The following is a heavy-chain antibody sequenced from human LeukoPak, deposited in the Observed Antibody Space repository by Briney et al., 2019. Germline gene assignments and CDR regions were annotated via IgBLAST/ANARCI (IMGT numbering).Heavy chain of an antibody. CDR1: GYPFTTYY. CDR3: ARADGGNSPFDY. V-gene: IGHV1-46*01. J-gene: IGHJ4*02. D-gene: IGHD4-23*01. CDR2: INPIGGST. Sequence: ASVKVSCKASGYPFTTYYMHWVRQAPGQGLEWIGRINPIGGSTSYAQKFQGRVTMTRDKSTSTVFMELSSLTSEDTAAYYCARADGGNSPFDYWGQGTLVTVSS.